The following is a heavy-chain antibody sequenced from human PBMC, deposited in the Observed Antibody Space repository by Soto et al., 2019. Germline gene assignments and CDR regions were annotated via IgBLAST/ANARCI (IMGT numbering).Heavy chain of an antibody. J-gene: IGHJ4*02. CDR1: GYSISSGYY. V-gene: IGHV4-38-2*01. CDR3: ARVWTYGDYYFDY. CDR2: IYHSGST. D-gene: IGHD4-17*01. Sequence: NPSETLSLTCAVSGYSISSGYYWGWIRQPPGKGLEWIGSIYHSGSTYYNPSLKSRVTISVDTSKNQFSLKLSSVTAADTAVYYCARVWTYGDYYFDYWGQGTLVTVSS.